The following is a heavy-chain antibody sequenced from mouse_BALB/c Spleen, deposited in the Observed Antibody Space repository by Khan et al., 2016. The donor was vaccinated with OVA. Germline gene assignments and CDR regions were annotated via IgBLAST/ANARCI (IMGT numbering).Heavy chain of an antibody. CDR3: AITYYRYDGYYAMDY. CDR2: IWGGGGT. CDR1: GFSLSSYN. J-gene: IGHJ4*01. D-gene: IGHD2-14*01. Sequence: VKLLESGPGLVAPSQSLSITCTVSGFSLSSYNIYWVRQPPGKGLEWLGMIWGGGGTDYNSTLKSRLSISKDNSKSQVFLKMNSLQTDDSTIYYCAITYYRYDGYYAMDYWGQGTSVTVSS. V-gene: IGHV2-6-4*01.